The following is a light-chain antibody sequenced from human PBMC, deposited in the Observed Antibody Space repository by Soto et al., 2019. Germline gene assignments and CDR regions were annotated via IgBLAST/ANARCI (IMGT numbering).Light chain of an antibody. J-gene: IGKJ4*01. CDR3: QQYINWPPLT. CDR1: QSVRSN. Sequence: EIVLTQSPATLSVSPGERATLSCRASQSVRSNLAWYQQKPGQGPRLLIFGASTRPTNIPARFSGSGSGTEFTLTISSLQSEDFAVYYCQQYINWPPLTFGGGTKVEIK. V-gene: IGKV3-15*01. CDR2: GAS.